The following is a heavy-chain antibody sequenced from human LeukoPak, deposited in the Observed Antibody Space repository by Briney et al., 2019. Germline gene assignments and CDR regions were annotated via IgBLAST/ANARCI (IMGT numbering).Heavy chain of an antibody. CDR1: GGSISSGSYY. J-gene: IGHJ4*02. V-gene: IGHV4-61*02. D-gene: IGHD5-18*01. CDR3: AIERGYITH. CDR2: IYTSGST. Sequence: SETLSLTCTVSGGSISSGSYYWRWIRQPAGKGLEWIGRIYTSGSTNYNPSLKSRVTISVDTSKNQFSLKLSSVTAADTAVYYCAIERGYITHWGQGTLVTVSS.